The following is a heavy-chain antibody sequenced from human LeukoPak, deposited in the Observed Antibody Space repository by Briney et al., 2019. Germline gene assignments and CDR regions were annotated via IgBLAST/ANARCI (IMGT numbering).Heavy chain of an antibody. CDR2: LVYDARS. D-gene: IGHD6-19*01. V-gene: IGHV3-33*01. CDR3: ARDLSAAFDF. CDR1: GFPFSSYD. J-gene: IGHJ4*02. Sequence: GGSLRLSCAASGFPFSSYDMHWVRQAPGKGLEWVARLVYDARSDYANSVKGRFSISRDDSKNTLFLDMSNLRVEDTALYYCARDLSAAFDFWGQGDLVTVSS.